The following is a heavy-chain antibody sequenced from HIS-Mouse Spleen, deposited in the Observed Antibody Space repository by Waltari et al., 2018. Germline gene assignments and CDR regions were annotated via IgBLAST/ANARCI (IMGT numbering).Heavy chain of an antibody. J-gene: IGHJ6*02. V-gene: IGHV1-18*01. CDR2: ISAYNGNT. D-gene: IGHD3-3*01. CDR3: ARCDFWSGYSDYYYGMDV. CDR1: GYTFTSYG. Sequence: QVQLVQSGAEVNKPGASVKVSCKASGYTFTSYGLSWLLQARGQGLEWMGWISAYNGNTNYAQKLQGRVTMTTDTSTSTAYMELRSLRSDDTAVYYCARCDFWSGYSDYYYGMDVWGQGTTVTVSS.